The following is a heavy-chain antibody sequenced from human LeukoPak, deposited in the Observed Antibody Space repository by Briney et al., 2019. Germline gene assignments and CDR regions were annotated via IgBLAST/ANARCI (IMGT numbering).Heavy chain of an antibody. J-gene: IGHJ5*02. V-gene: IGHV4-38-2*01. CDR2: IYHSGST. CDR3: ARWYGSGSYYPGDWFDP. D-gene: IGHD3-10*01. Sequence: SETLSLTCAVSGYSISSGYYSGWIRQPPGKGLEWIGSIYHSGSTYYNPSLKSRVTISVDTSKNQFSLKLSSVTAADTAVYYCARWYGSGSYYPGDWFDPWGQGTLVTVSS. CDR1: GYSISSGYY.